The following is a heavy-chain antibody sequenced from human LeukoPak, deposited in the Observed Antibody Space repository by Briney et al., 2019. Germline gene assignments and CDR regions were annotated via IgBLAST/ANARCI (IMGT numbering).Heavy chain of an antibody. Sequence: SETLSLTCTVSGGSISSYYWIWIRQPPGKGLEWIVYIYYSGSTNYNPSLKSRVTISVDTSKNQFSLKLSSVTAADTAVYYCASWIPHDAFDIWGQGTMVTVSS. CDR2: IYYSGST. J-gene: IGHJ3*02. V-gene: IGHV4-59*01. D-gene: IGHD2-2*03. CDR1: GGSISSYY. CDR3: ASWIPHDAFDI.